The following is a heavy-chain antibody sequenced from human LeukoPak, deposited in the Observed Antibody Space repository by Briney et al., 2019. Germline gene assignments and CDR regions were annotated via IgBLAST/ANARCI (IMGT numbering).Heavy chain of an antibody. V-gene: IGHV4-30-4*08. CDR3: ARSNIVGATSPFDY. Sequence: PSQTLSLTCTVSGGSISSGDYYWSWIRQPPGKGLEWIGYIYYSGSTYYNPSLQSRVTISVDTSKNQFSLKLSSVTAADTAVYYCARSNIVGATSPFDYWGQGTLVTVSS. D-gene: IGHD1-26*01. CDR2: IYYSGST. CDR1: GGSISSGDYY. J-gene: IGHJ4*02.